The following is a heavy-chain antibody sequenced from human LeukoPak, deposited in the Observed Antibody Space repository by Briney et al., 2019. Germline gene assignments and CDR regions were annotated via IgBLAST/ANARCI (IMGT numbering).Heavy chain of an antibody. CDR3: ARDRETGTEDAFDI. J-gene: IGHJ3*02. V-gene: IGHV1-69*04. Sequence: SVRVSCKASGGTFSSYAISWVRQAPGQGLEWMGRIIPILGIANYAQKFQGRVTITADKSTSTAYMELSSLRSEDAAVYYCARDRETGTEDAFDIWGQGTMVTVSS. D-gene: IGHD1-7*01. CDR1: GGTFSSYA. CDR2: IIPILGIA.